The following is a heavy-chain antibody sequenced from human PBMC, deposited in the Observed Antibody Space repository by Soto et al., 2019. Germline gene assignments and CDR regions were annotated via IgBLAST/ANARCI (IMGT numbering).Heavy chain of an antibody. CDR1: GGSISSYY. V-gene: IGHV4-59*01. Sequence: QVQLQESGPGLVKPSETLSLTCTVSGGSISSYYWSWIRQPPGKGLEWIGYIYYSGSTNYNPSLKIRVTIAVDTSKNQFSLKLSSVTAADTAVYYCARDHGLYYYDSSGYGDAFDIWGQGTMVTVSS. J-gene: IGHJ3*02. D-gene: IGHD3-22*01. CDR3: ARDHGLYYYDSSGYGDAFDI. CDR2: IYYSGST.